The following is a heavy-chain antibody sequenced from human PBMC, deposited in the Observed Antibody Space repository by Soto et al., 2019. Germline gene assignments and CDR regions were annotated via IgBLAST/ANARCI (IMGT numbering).Heavy chain of an antibody. V-gene: IGHV3-53*01. CDR3: AKDQGSSWYEIDY. CDR2: IYSGGST. CDR1: AFTVSSNY. Sequence: PGGSLRLSCTASAFTVSSNYMSWVRQAPGKGLEWVSVIYSGGSTYYADSVKGRFTISRDNSKNTLYLQMNSLRAEDTAVYYCAKDQGSSWYEIDYWGQGTPVTVSS. J-gene: IGHJ4*02. D-gene: IGHD6-13*01.